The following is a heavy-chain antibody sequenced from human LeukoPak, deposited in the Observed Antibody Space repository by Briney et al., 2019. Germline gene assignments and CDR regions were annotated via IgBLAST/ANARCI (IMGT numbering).Heavy chain of an antibody. CDR2: IKQDGSEK. V-gene: IGHV3-7*01. D-gene: IGHD3-22*01. CDR1: GFTFSSYW. J-gene: IGHJ3*02. CDR3: ARLDSFYDSSGYDAFDI. Sequence: GGSLRLSCAASGFTFSSYWMSWVRQAPGKGLEWVANIKQDGSEKYYVDSVKGRFTISRDNAKNSLYLQMNSLRAEDTAVYYCARLDSFYDSSGYDAFDIWGQGTMVTVSS.